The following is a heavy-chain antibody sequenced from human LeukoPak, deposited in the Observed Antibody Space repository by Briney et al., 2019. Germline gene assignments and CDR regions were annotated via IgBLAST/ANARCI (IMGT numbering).Heavy chain of an antibody. CDR3: ARRGHGYGSPFDY. J-gene: IGHJ4*02. D-gene: IGHD5-18*01. CDR2: LKQDGSEK. Sequence: GGSLGLSCAASGFTFSNYWMSWVRQAPGKGLEWVANLKQDGSEKNYVDSVMGRFTISRDNAKNSLYLQMNSLRAEDTAVYYCARRGHGYGSPFDYWGQGTLVTVSS. V-gene: IGHV3-7*01. CDR1: GFTFSNYW.